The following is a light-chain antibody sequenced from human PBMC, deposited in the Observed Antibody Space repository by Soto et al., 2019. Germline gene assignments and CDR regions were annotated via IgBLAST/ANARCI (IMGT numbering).Light chain of an antibody. Sequence: DIQMTQSPSTLSSSVGDRVTITCRASQSISRCLAWYQQKPGKAPKLLIYDASSLESGVPSRFSGSGSGTEFTLTISSLQPDDFATYYCQQYDSYSLTFGGGTKVEIK. V-gene: IGKV1-5*01. CDR1: QSISRC. CDR2: DAS. J-gene: IGKJ4*01. CDR3: QQYDSYSLT.